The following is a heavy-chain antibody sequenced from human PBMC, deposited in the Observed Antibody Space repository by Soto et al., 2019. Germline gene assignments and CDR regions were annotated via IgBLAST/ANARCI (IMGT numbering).Heavy chain of an antibody. Sequence: WETLSLTCTVSGVSVTSGNFYWSWMRQPPGQGLVWIRHIYYSGRTNYSPSLKSLVTISLDTTNNQFSQMMTSVTAEDTAVYYCEMVPIDTYMIYWFDPWGLGTLVTVSS. V-gene: IGHV4-61*01. CDR3: EMVPIDTYMIYWFDP. CDR1: GVSVTSGNFY. J-gene: IGHJ5*01. D-gene: IGHD3-16*01. CDR2: IYYSGRT.